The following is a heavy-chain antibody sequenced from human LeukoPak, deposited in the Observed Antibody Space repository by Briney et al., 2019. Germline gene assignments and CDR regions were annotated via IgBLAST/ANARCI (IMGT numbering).Heavy chain of an antibody. D-gene: IGHD3-10*01. J-gene: IGHJ4*02. CDR1: GITFSDHD. CDR2: TKNKGNNYIT. V-gene: IGHV3-72*01. CDR3: VAMIREVGY. Sequence: GGSLRLSCAASGITFSDHDMDWVRQAPGKGLEWCGRTKNKGNNYITEYAASVKGRSTISRHDSKNSLYLQMNSLKTEDTAVYYCVAMIREVGYWGQGTLVTVSS.